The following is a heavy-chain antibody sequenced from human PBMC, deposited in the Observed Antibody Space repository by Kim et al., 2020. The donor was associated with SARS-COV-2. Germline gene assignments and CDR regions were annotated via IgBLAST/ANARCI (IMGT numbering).Heavy chain of an antibody. V-gene: IGHV3-23*01. D-gene: IGHD3-16*01. CDR3: AKDRPGGDAFDI. Sequence: TSYAGSVKVRFTISRDNSKNTLYLQMNRLRADDTALYYCAKDRPGGDAFDIWGQGTTVTVSS. CDR2: T. J-gene: IGHJ3*02.